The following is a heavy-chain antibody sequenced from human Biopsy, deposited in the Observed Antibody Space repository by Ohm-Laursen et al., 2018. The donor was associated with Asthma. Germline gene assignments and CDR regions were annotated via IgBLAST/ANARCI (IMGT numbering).Heavy chain of an antibody. CDR2: IYRNGDT. CDR1: GDSIDSGDYS. V-gene: IGHV4-30-2*06. Sequence: TLSLTCGVSGDSIDSGDYSWTWIRQSPGVGLEWIGYIYRNGDTYYNPPLKNRVTISIDRSKNQFSMRLRSVTAADKAVYYCARGWNCGGDCYSLDYWGQGTLVTVSS. CDR3: ARGWNCGGDCYSLDY. D-gene: IGHD2-21*02. J-gene: IGHJ4*02.